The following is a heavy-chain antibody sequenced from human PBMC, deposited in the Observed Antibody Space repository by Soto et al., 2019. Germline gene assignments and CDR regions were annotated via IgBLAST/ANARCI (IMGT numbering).Heavy chain of an antibody. D-gene: IGHD6-19*01. Sequence: GGSLRLSCAASGFTFSSYWMHRVRQAPGKGLVWVSRINSDGSSTSYADSVKGRFTISRDNAKNTLYLQMNSLRAEDTAVYYCARVSYSSGWYDYWGQGTLVTVSS. J-gene: IGHJ4*02. CDR2: INSDGSST. CDR1: GFTFSSYW. CDR3: ARVSYSSGWYDY. V-gene: IGHV3-74*01.